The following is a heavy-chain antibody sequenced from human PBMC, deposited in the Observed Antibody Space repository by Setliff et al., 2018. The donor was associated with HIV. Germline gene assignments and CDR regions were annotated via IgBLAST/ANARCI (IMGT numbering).Heavy chain of an antibody. CDR2: IYYTGST. D-gene: IGHD3-10*01. V-gene: IGHV4-59*01. J-gene: IGHJ4*02. Sequence: SETLSLTCTVSGGSISTYYWSWIRQPPGKGLEWIGSIYYTGSTNYNPSLKSRVTISVDTSKNQFSLKLSSVTAADTAVYYCAGGLHYGLGKFGYWGQGTLVTVSS. CDR3: AGGLHYGLGKFGY. CDR1: GGSISTYY.